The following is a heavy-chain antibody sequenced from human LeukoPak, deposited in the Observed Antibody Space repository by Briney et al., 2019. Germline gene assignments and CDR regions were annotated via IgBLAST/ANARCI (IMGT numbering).Heavy chain of an antibody. D-gene: IGHD3-22*01. CDR3: ARSLGSSGYQDY. CDR1: GFTFSSYA. J-gene: IGHJ4*02. Sequence: GGSLRLSCAASGFTFSSYAMHWVRQAPGKGLVWVSRINSDGSSTSYADSVKGRFTISRDNAKNTVYLQMNSLRAEDTAVYYCARSLGSSGYQDYWGQGTLVTVSS. CDR2: INSDGSST. V-gene: IGHV3-74*01.